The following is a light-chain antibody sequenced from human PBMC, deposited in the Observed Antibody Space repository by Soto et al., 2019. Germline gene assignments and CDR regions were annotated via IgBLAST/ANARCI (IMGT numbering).Light chain of an antibody. J-gene: IGKJ3*01. CDR3: LQSYSPPLT. CDR1: QSIRSY. CDR2: AAS. V-gene: IGKV1-39*01. Sequence: DIQMTQSPSSLSASVGDRVTITCRASQSIRSYLNWYQQKPGKAPKLLIYAASSLQSGVPSRFSGSGSGTDFTLTISSLQPEDVATYYCLQSYSPPLTFGPGTKVDVK.